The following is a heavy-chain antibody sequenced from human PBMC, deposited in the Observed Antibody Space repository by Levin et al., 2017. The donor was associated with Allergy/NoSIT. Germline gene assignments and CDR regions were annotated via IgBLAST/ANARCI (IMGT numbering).Heavy chain of an antibody. D-gene: IGHD5-12*01. J-gene: IGHJ6*02. Sequence: ASVKVSCKASGYTFTGYYMHWVRQAPGQGLEWMGWINPNSGGTNYAQKFQGRVTMTRDTSISTAYMELSRLRSDDTAVYYCARDQGSGYDYETYEVPGSGYGMDVWGQGTTVTVSS. CDR3: ARDQGSGYDYETYEVPGSGYGMDV. CDR1: GYTFTGYY. CDR2: INPNSGGT. V-gene: IGHV1-2*02.